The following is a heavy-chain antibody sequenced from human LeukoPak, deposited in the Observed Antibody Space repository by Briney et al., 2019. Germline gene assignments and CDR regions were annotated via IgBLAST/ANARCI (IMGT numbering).Heavy chain of an antibody. J-gene: IGHJ4*02. CDR3: AKGSRWDYYDSSGYSYFDY. Sequence: GGSLRLSCAASGFTFSSYAMSWVRQAPGKGLEWVSAISGSGGSTYYTESVKGRFTISRDNSKNTLYLQMNSLRAEDTAVYYCAKGSRWDYYDSSGYSYFDYWGQGTLVTVSS. D-gene: IGHD3-22*01. CDR2: ISGSGGST. V-gene: IGHV3-23*01. CDR1: GFTFSSYA.